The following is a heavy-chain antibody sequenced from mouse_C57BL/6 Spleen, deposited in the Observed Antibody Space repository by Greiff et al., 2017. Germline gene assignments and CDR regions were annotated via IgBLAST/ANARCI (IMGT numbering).Heavy chain of an antibody. CDR3: ARENGYAMDY. CDR2: IDPSDSYT. Sequence: VQLQQPGAELVRPGTSVKLSCKASGYTFTSYWMHWVKQRPGQGLEWIGVIDPSDSYTNYNQKFKGKATLTVDTSSSTAYMQLSSLTSEDSAVYYCARENGYAMDYWGQGTSVTVSS. J-gene: IGHJ4*01. CDR1: GYTFTSYW. V-gene: IGHV1-59*01.